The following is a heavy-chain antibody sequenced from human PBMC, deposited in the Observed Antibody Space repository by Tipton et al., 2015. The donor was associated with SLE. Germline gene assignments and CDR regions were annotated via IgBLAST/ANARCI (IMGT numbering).Heavy chain of an antibody. CDR2: IYTSGST. Sequence: TLSLTCTVSGVSISSDSYYWNWIRQPAGKGLEWIGRIYTSGSTNYNPSLKSRVTISVDTSKNQFSLKRSSVTAADTAVYYCAREGLGAFDIWGQGTMVTVSS. CDR1: GVSISSDSYY. V-gene: IGHV4-61*02. CDR3: AREGLGAFDI. D-gene: IGHD3-10*01. J-gene: IGHJ3*02.